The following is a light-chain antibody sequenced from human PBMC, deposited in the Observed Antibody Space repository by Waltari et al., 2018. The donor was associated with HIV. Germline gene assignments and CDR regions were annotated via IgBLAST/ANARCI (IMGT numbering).Light chain of an antibody. CDR2: EAS. Sequence: DIQMTQSPSSLSASVGDRVTITCRASQSISTYLNWCQQKPGKATKLLIYEASSLQSGVPSRFSGSGSGTDFTLTISGLQPEDFAIYYCQQTYTTPYTFGQGTKLEI. CDR3: QQTYTTPYT. CDR1: QSISTY. J-gene: IGKJ2*01. V-gene: IGKV1-39*01.